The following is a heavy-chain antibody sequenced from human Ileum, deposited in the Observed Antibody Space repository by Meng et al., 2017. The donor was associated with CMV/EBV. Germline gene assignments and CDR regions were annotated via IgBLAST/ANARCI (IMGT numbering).Heavy chain of an antibody. D-gene: IGHD5-18*01. CDR3: ARTVGYTYGLGN. CDR1: GLPVRSNY. V-gene: IGHV3-53*01. CDR2: IYADGST. Sequence: VQLVGAGGALIQPGGSLRLSCAASGLPVRSNYMSWVRQAPGKGLEWVSHIYADGSTYYADSVKGRFTISRDNPKNTLYLQMNTLRAEDTAVFYCARTVGYTYGLGNWGQGTLVTVSS. J-gene: IGHJ4*02.